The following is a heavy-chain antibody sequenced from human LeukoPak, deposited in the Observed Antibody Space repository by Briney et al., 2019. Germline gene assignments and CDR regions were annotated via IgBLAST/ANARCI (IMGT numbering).Heavy chain of an antibody. J-gene: IGHJ4*02. V-gene: IGHV3-13*01. CDR2: IGTAGDT. Sequence: GGSLRLSCAASGFTFSNYDMHWVRQVTGKGLEWVSAIGTAGDTYYPGSVKGRFTISRENAKNSLYPQMNSLRAGDTAVYYCARKSPSGQTDYWGQGTLVTVSS. CDR1: GFTFSNYD. D-gene: IGHD6-19*01. CDR3: ARKSPSGQTDY.